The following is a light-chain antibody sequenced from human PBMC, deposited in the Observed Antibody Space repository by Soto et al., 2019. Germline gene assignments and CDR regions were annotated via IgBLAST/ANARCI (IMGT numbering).Light chain of an antibody. V-gene: IGKV3-15*01. CDR3: QQYNNWPRT. CDR2: AAS. Sequence: EIVMTQSPATLSVSPGERATLSCRASQSVSSNLAWYQQNPGQAPRLLIYAASTRATGIPARFSGSGSGTEFTLTIDSLQSEEFAVYYCQQYNNWPRTVGQGTKVDI. CDR1: QSVSSN. J-gene: IGKJ1*01.